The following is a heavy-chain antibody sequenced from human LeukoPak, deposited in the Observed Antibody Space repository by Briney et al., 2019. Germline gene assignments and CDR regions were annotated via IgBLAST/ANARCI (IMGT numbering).Heavy chain of an antibody. CDR2: INPNSGGT. D-gene: IGHD3-22*01. V-gene: IGHV1-2*02. CDR1: GYTFTGYY. CDR3: ARAKLGIVVVMRFEY. J-gene: IGHJ4*02. Sequence: ASVKVSCKASGYTFTGYYMHWVRQAPGQGLEWMGWINPNSGGTNYAQKFQGRVTMTRDTSISTVYMELSRLRSDDTAVYYCARAKLGIVVVMRFEYWGQGTLVTVSS.